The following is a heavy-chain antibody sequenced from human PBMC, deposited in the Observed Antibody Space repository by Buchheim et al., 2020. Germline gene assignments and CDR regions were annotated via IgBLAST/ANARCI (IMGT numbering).Heavy chain of an antibody. Sequence: EVQLVESGGGLVQPGGSLRLSCSAPGFPFSVYWMHWVRQAPGKGLAWVSHINRDGTTTNYADSVRGRFTLSRDNAKNTLYLQMNNLRAEDTAVYYCVRDMYGSGDYWGQGTL. CDR3: VRDMYGSGDY. CDR1: GFPFSVYW. J-gene: IGHJ4*02. D-gene: IGHD3-10*01. CDR2: INRDGTTT. V-gene: IGHV3-74*01.